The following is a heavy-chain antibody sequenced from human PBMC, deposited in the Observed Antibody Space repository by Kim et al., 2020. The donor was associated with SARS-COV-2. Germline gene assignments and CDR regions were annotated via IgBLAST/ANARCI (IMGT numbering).Heavy chain of an antibody. Sequence: YADSVQGRFTISRDNSKNTLYLQMSSLRAEDTAVYYCVKGAGDYYYYGMDVWGQGTTVTVSS. CDR3: VKGAGDYYYYGMDV. V-gene: IGHV3-64D*09. D-gene: IGHD1-26*01. J-gene: IGHJ6*02.